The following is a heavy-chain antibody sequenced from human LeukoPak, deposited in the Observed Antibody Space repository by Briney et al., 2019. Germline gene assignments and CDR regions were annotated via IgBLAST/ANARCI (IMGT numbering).Heavy chain of an antibody. Sequence: GASVKVSCKASGYTFTSYDINWVRQATGQGLEWMGWMNPNSGNTGYAQKFQGRVTMTRNTSISTAYMEPSSLRSEDTAVYYCARDGSGSYWYYYYGMDVWGQGTTVTVSS. J-gene: IGHJ6*02. D-gene: IGHD3-10*01. CDR2: MNPNSGNT. CDR3: ARDGSGSYWYYYYGMDV. V-gene: IGHV1-8*01. CDR1: GYTFTSYD.